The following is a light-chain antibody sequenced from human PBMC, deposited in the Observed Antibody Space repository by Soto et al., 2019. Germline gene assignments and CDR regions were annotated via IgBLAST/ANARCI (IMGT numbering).Light chain of an antibody. J-gene: IGLJ1*01. CDR2: EVS. V-gene: IGLV2-14*01. CDR3: LSYTSSGTYV. Sequence: QSVLTQPASVSGSPGQSITLSCTGTSSDVGNYKYVSWYQQHPGKAPKLMIYEVSNRPSGVSNRFSGSKSGNTASLTISGLQAEDETDYYCLSYTSSGTYVFGTGTKLTVL. CDR1: SSDVGNYKY.